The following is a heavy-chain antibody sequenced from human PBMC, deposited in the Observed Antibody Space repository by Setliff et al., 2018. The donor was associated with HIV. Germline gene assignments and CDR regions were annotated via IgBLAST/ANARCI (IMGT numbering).Heavy chain of an antibody. CDR3: ARHLPARYYDSSGYYYNDY. CDR1: GYSISSGYY. D-gene: IGHD3-22*01. CDR2: IYHSGST. Sequence: PSETLSLTCAVSGYSISSGYYWGWIRQPPGKGLEGIGSIYHSGSTYYSPSLKSRVTISVDTSKNQFSLKLNSVTAADTAVYYCARHLPARYYDSSGYYYNDYWGQGTLVTVSS. J-gene: IGHJ4*02. V-gene: IGHV4-38-2*01.